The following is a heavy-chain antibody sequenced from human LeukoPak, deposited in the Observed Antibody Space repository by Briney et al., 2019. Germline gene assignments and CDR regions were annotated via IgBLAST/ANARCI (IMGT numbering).Heavy chain of an antibody. CDR2: IYSSGIT. J-gene: IGHJ4*02. V-gene: IGHV4-4*07. Sequence: SETLSLTCTVYGGSISNYYWNWIRQPAGKGLEWIGRIYSSGITSHNPSLKGRVTLSVDTSKNQISLKLSSATAADTAVYFCARDQGGYSSGLSFDNWGQGTLVTVSS. CDR1: GGSISNYY. CDR3: ARDQGGYSSGLSFDN. D-gene: IGHD6-19*01.